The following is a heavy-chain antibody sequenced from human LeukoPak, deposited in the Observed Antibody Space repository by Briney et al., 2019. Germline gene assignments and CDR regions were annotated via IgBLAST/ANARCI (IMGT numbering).Heavy chain of an antibody. CDR1: GGSISSGGYY. CDR2: IYYSGST. CDR3: RVNDYGDYVDY. J-gene: IGHJ4*02. Sequence: SETLSLTCTVSGGSISSGGYYWSWIRQHPGKGLEWIGYIYYSGSTYYNPSLKSRVTISVDTSKNQFSLKLSSVTAADTAVYYCRVNDYGDYVDYWGQGTLVTVSS. D-gene: IGHD4-17*01. V-gene: IGHV4-31*03.